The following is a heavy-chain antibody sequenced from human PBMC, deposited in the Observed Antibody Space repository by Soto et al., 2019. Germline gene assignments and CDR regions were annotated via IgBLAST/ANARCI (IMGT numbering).Heavy chain of an antibody. V-gene: IGHV3-23*01. J-gene: IGHJ4*01. CDR3: AKPDGATYNFRD. D-gene: IGHD1-1*01. CDR1: GFNFNTQS. Sequence: EVQLLESGGGSVQPGGSLRLSCAVSGFNFNTQSMSWVRRAPGKGLEWVSAISRSGASTYYADSVKGRFTISRDNSKNTLYLQINILRAEDTAVYYCAKPDGATYNFRDWGQGTLVIVSS. CDR2: ISRSGAST.